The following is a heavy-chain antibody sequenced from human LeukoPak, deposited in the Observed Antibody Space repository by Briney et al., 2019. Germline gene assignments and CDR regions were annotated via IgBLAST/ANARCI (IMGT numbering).Heavy chain of an antibody. Sequence: GGSLRLSCAASGFTFSSYGMPWVRQAPGKGLEWVAVIWYDGSNKYYADSVKGRFTISRDNSKNTLYLQMNSLRAEDTAVYYCARDRVARHDAFDIWGQGTMVTVSS. D-gene: IGHD2-15*01. J-gene: IGHJ3*02. V-gene: IGHV3-33*01. CDR3: ARDRVARHDAFDI. CDR2: IWYDGSNK. CDR1: GFTFSSYG.